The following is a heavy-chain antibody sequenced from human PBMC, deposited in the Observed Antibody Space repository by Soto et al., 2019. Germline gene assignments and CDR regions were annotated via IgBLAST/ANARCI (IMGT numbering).Heavy chain of an antibody. V-gene: IGHV3-48*01. J-gene: IGHJ6*02. CDR3: ARYYYGMDV. Sequence: EVPLVESGGALVQPGGSLRLSCAASGFTFTYGSMNWVRQAPGKGLEWVSYISSGGGTIYYAGSVKGRFTISRDNAKNSLYLQMTSLRAEDTAVYYCARYYYGMDVWGQGTTVTVSS. CDR1: GFTFTYGS. CDR2: ISSGGGTI.